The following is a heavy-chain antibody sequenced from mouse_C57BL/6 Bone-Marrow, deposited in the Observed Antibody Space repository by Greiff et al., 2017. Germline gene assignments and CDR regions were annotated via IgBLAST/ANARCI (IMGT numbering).Heavy chain of an antibody. Sequence: EVQLQQSGPELVKPGASVKISCKASGYSFTGYYMNWVKQSPETSLEWIGELNPSTGGTTYNQKFKAKATLTVNKSSSTAYMQLKSLTSEDSAVYYCARWYYGSPWYFDVWGTGTTVTVSS. CDR3: ARWYYGSPWYFDV. CDR1: GYSFTGYY. J-gene: IGHJ1*03. CDR2: LNPSTGGT. D-gene: IGHD1-1*01. V-gene: IGHV1-42*01.